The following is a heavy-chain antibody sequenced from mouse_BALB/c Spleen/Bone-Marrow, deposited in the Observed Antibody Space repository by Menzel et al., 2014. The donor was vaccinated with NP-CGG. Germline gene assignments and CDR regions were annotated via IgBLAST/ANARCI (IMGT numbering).Heavy chain of an antibody. Sequence: EVKVVESGGGLVQPGGSRKLSCAASGFTFSSFGMHWVRQAPEKGLEWVAYISSGSSTIYYADTLKGRLTISRDNPKNTLFLQMTSLRSEDTAMYYCARSRLRGYYFDYWGQGTTLTVSS. CDR3: ARSRLRGYYFDY. D-gene: IGHD3-2*02. V-gene: IGHV5-17*02. CDR1: GFTFSSFG. CDR2: ISSGSSTI. J-gene: IGHJ2*01.